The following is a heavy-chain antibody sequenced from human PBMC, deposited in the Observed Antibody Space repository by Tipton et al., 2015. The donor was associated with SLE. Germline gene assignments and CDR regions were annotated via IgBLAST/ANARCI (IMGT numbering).Heavy chain of an antibody. CDR3: ARGLRTEQYDFWSGYYTGRFGMDV. CDR1: GGSFSGYY. V-gene: IGHV4-34*01. D-gene: IGHD3-3*01. J-gene: IGHJ6*02. CDR2: INQSGST. Sequence: LRLSCAVYGGSFSGYYWSWIRQPPGKGLEWIGEINQSGSTNYSPSLKSRVTISVDTSKNQFTLKLSSVTAADTAVYHCARGLRTEQYDFWSGYYTGRFGMDVWGQGTTVTVSS.